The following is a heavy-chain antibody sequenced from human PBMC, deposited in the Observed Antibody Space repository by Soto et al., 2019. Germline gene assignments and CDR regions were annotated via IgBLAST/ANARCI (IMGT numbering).Heavy chain of an antibody. CDR3: AQIGAFGGALIDY. Sequence: GGSLRLSCAASGFTFSDYYMSWIRQAPGKGLEWVSYISSSSSYTNYADSVKGRFTISRDNAKNSLYLQMNSLRAEDTAVYYCAQIGAFGGALIDYWGQGTLVTVSS. V-gene: IGHV3-11*06. CDR2: ISSSSSYT. CDR1: GFTFSDYY. J-gene: IGHJ4*02. D-gene: IGHD3-16*01.